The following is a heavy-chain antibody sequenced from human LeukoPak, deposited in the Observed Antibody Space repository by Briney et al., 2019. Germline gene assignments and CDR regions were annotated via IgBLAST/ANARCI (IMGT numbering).Heavy chain of an antibody. CDR1: GFSLSNARMG. D-gene: IGHD3-16*02. CDR3: GRILRGSFYDYVWGSYRPPDY. Sequence: SGPTLVNPTETLTLTCTVSGFSLSNARMGVSWIRQPPGKALEWLAHIFSNDEKSYSTSLKSRVTISKDTSHSKVVHNMTKIDPFDTDTYYCGRILRGSFYDYVWGSYRPPDYWGEGTLVTVSS. V-gene: IGHV2-26*01. J-gene: IGHJ4*02. CDR2: IFSNDEK.